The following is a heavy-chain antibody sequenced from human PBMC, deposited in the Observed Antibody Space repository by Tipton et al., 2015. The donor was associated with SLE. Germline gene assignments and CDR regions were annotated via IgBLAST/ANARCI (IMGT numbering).Heavy chain of an antibody. CDR2: NYYSGST. D-gene: IGHD6-13*01. Sequence: TLSLTCTVSGGSLSSYYWSWIRQSPGKGPEWVGYNYYSGSTNYNPSLKSRVTISIDTSKNQFSLKLSSVTAADTAVYYCARAPGSSSIDYWGQGTLVTVSS. J-gene: IGHJ4*02. CDR1: GGSLSSYY. CDR3: ARAPGSSSIDY. V-gene: IGHV4-59*01.